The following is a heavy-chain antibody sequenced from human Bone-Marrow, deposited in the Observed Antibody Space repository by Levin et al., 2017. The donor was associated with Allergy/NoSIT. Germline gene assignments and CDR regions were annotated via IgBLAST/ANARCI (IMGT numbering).Heavy chain of an antibody. CDR1: GGSFSGYY. CDR2: INHSGST. CDR3: ARDRRWVDY. D-gene: IGHD4-23*01. J-gene: IGHJ4*02. Sequence: SETLSLTCAVYGGSFSGYYWSWIRQPPGKGLEWIGEINHSGSTNYNPSLKSRVTISVDTSKNQFSLKLSSVTAADTAVYYCARDRRWVDYWGQGTLVTVSS. V-gene: IGHV4-34*01.